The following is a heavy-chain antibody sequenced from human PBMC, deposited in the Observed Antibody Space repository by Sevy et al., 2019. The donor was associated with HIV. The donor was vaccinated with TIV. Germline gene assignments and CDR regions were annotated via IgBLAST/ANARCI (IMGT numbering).Heavy chain of an antibody. Sequence: GGSLRLSCAASGFTVSSNYMSWVRQAPGKGLEWVSVIYSGGSTYYADSVKGRFTISRDNSKNTLYLQMNSLRAEDTAVYYCARGLYDSNGYYPLDYWGQGTLVTVSS. CDR2: IYSGGST. CDR3: ARGLYDSNGYYPLDY. D-gene: IGHD3-22*01. CDR1: GFTVSSNY. J-gene: IGHJ4*02. V-gene: IGHV3-53*01.